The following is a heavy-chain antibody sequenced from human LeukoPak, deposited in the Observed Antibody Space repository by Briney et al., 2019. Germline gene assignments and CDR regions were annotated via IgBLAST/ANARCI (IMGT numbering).Heavy chain of an antibody. CDR2: IRYGGSNK. D-gene: IGHD2-15*01. CDR3: GSGGSYWSYYFDH. V-gene: IGHV3-30*02. J-gene: IGHJ4*02. Sequence: GGSLRLSCAASGFTFSSYGMHWVRQAPGKGLEWVAFIRYGGSNKYYADSVKGRFTISRDNSKNTLYLQMNSLRAEATAVYYCGSGGSYWSYYFDHWGQGTMVTVSS. CDR1: GFTFSSYG.